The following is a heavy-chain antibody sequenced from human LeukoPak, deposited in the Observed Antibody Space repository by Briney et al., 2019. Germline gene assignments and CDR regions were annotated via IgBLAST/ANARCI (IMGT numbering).Heavy chain of an antibody. J-gene: IGHJ6*02. CDR2: IRYDGSNK. Sequence: GGTLRLSCAASGYTFSSYGMHWVRQAPGKGLEWVAFIRYDGSNKYYADSVKGRFTISRDNSKNTLYLQMNSLRAEDTAVYYCAKEEEAVAALPVYGMDVWGQGTTVTVSS. D-gene: IGHD6-19*01. CDR1: GYTFSSYG. CDR3: AKEEEAVAALPVYGMDV. V-gene: IGHV3-30*02.